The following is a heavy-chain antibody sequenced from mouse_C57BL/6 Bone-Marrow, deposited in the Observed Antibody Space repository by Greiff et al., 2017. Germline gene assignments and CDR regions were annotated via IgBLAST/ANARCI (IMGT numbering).Heavy chain of an antibody. D-gene: IGHD2-5*01. V-gene: IGHV1-82*01. CDR2: IYPGDGDT. J-gene: IGHJ4*01. CDR3: ARRKGYSNYVNYAMDY. CDR1: GYAFSSSW. Sequence: QVQLQQSGPELVKPGASVKISCKASGYAFSSSWMNWVKQRPGKGLEWIGRIYPGDGDTNYNGKFKGKATLTADKSSSTAYMQLSSLTSEDSAVYFCARRKGYSNYVNYAMDYWGQGTSVTVSS.